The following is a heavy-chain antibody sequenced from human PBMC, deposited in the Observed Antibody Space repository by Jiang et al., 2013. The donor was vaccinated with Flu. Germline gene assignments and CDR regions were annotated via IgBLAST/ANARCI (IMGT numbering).Heavy chain of an antibody. CDR1: GASISSGGYS. Sequence: SGLVKPSQTPSLTCAVSGASISSGGYSWSWIRQPPGKDLEWIGSSFHGGRTYHNPSLESRVTISVDRSKNQFSLTVTSVTAADTAVYFCARGKIPPPREMDLWGQGTLVTVSS. CDR3: ARGKIPPPREMDL. D-gene: IGHD2-2*02. CDR2: SFHGGRT. V-gene: IGHV4-30-2*01. J-gene: IGHJ5*02.